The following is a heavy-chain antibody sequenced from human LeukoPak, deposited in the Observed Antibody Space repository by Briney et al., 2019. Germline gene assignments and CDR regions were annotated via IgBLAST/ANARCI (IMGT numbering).Heavy chain of an antibody. D-gene: IGHD2-15*01. CDR2: ISYDGSNK. V-gene: IGHV3-30-3*01. Sequence: GGSLRLSCAASGFTFSSYAMHWVRQAPGKGLEWVAVISYDGSNKYYADSVKGRFTISRDNSKNTLYLQMNSLRAEDTAVYYCARWVDYYGMDVWGQGTTVTVSS. CDR3: ARWVDYYGMDV. J-gene: IGHJ6*02. CDR1: GFTFSSYA.